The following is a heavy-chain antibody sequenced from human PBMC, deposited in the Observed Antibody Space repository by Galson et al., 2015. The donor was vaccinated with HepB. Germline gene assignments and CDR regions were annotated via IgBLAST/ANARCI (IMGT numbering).Heavy chain of an antibody. J-gene: IGHJ5*02. CDR3: ARDLASVVPAAIDWFDP. Sequence: SVKVSCKASGYTFTGYYMHWVRQVPGQGLEWMGWINPNSGGTNYAQKFQGRVTVTRDTSISTAYMELSRLRSDDTAVYYCARDLASVVPAAIDWFDPWGQGTLVTVSS. V-gene: IGHV1-2*02. CDR1: GYTFTGYY. CDR2: INPNSGGT. D-gene: IGHD2-2*01.